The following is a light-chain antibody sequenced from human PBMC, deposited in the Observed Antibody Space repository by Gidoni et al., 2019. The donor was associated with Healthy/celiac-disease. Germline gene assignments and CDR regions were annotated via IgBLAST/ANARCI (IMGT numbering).Light chain of an antibody. Sequence: QSALTQPPSASWSPGQSVTISCPGTSSDVGGYNYVSWYQQHPGKAPKLMIYEVSKRPSGVPDRFSGSKSGKTASLTVSGLQDEDEADYYCSSYAGSNNLVFGGGTKLTVL. CDR2: EVS. V-gene: IGLV2-8*01. CDR3: SSYAGSNNLV. CDR1: SSDVGGYNY. J-gene: IGLJ2*01.